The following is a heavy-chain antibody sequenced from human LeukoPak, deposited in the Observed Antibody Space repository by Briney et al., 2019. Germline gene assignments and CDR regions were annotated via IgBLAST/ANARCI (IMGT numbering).Heavy chain of an antibody. CDR3: ARDPSYCGGDCYAFDI. CDR2: INPSSGGT. CDR1: GYTFINYY. V-gene: IGHV1-46*01. Sequence: ASVKVSCKASGYTFINYYLHWVRQAPGQGLEWMGIINPSSGGTSYAQKFQGRVTMTRATSTSTVYMELSSLRPEDTAVYYCARDPSYCGGDCYAFDIWGQGTMVTVSS. J-gene: IGHJ3*02. D-gene: IGHD2-21*02.